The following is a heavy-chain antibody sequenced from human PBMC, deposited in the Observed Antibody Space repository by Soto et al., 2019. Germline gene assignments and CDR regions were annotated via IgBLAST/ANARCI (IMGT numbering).Heavy chain of an antibody. Sequence: QVQLVQSGAEVKKPGSSVKVSCKVSGGTFSSHSINWVRQAPGQGPEWMGGIIPIFGTENYAQKFQGRVTLTADESTSTAYMELSSLTSEDTALYYCSTSVYCSTTRCYYYYGLAVWGQGTTVIVSS. CDR3: STSVYCSTTRCYYYYGLAV. J-gene: IGHJ6*02. CDR1: GGTFSSHS. V-gene: IGHV1-69*01. D-gene: IGHD2-2*01. CDR2: IIPIFGTE.